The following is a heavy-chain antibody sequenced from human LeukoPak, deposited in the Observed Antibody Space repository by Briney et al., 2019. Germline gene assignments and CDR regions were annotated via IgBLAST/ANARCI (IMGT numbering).Heavy chain of an antibody. CDR3: ARSQGYQLPFDY. J-gene: IGHJ4*02. CDR1: GFTVSSNY. V-gene: IGHV3-53*01. Sequence: PGGSLRLSCAASGFTVSSNYMSWVRQAPGKGLEWVSVIYSGGSTYYADSVKGRFTISRDNSKNTLYLQMNSLGAEHTAVYYCARSQGYQLPFDYWGQGTLVTVSS. CDR2: IYSGGST. D-gene: IGHD2-2*01.